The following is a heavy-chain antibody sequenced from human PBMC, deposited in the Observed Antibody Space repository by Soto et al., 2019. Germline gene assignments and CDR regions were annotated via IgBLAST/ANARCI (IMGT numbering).Heavy chain of an antibody. CDR2: VTANGDDT. CDR1: GFTFRSYA. J-gene: IGHJ4*02. V-gene: IGHV3-23*01. CDR3: AKDRTGTDCFDY. D-gene: IGHD1-1*01. Sequence: EVQLLESGGGLVQPGGSLRLSCTVSGFTFRSYAMNWVRQAPGKGLEWVSAVTANGDDTYYADSVKGRFTVSRDNSKNTLYPHMNSLRVEDTAVYFCAKDRTGTDCFDYWGQGILVTVSS.